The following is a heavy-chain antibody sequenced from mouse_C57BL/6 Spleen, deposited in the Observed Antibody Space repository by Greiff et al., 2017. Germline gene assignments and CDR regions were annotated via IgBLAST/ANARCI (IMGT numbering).Heavy chain of an antibody. CDR1: GYTFTSYW. CDR3: AMGTGNYFDY. D-gene: IGHD4-1*01. CDR2: IDPSDSYT. J-gene: IGHJ2*01. V-gene: IGHV1-59*01. Sequence: QVQLQQPGAELVRPGTSVKLSCKASGYTFTSYWMHWVKQRPGQGLEWIGVIDPSDSYTNYNQKFKGKATLTVDTSSSTAYMQLSSLTSEDAAVYYCAMGTGNYFDYWGQGTTLTVSS.